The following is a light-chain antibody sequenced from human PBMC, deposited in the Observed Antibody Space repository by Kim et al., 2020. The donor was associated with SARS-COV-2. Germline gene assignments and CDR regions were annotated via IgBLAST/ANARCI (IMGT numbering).Light chain of an antibody. J-gene: IGKJ4*01. CDR3: QQYSGSQLT. Sequence: IVLTQSPGTVSLSPRERATLSCRASQSVSSSYLAWYQQRPGQAPRLLIYGASSRATGIPDRFSGGGSGTDFTLTISRLEPEDSAVYYCQQYSGSQLTFGGGTKVDIK. CDR1: QSVSSSY. CDR2: GAS. V-gene: IGKV3-20*01.